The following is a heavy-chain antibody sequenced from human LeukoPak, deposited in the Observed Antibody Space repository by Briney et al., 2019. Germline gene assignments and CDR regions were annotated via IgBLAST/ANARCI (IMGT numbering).Heavy chain of an antibody. J-gene: IGHJ6*02. CDR2: INHSGST. CDR1: GGSFSGYY. D-gene: IGHD6-19*01. Sequence: SETLSLTCAVYGGSFSGYYWSWIRQPPGKGLEWIGEINHSGSTNYNPSLKSRVTISVDTSKNQFSLKLSSVTAADTAVYYCARARIAVAGIRYYHYGMDVWGQGTTVTVSS. CDR3: ARARIAVAGIRYYHYGMDV. V-gene: IGHV4-34*01.